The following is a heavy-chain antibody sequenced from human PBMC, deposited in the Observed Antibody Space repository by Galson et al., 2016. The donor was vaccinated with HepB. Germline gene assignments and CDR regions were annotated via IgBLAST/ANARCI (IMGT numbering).Heavy chain of an antibody. CDR2: ISRGGTYT. D-gene: IGHD3-22*01. V-gene: IGHV3-21*01. Sequence: SLRLSCAASGITLRGYAMTWVRQAPGKGLDWVSCISRGGTYTYYADSVKGRFTVSRDNAKNSLYLQMNNLRAEDTALYYCASERLDSSGYPYPVPFEIWGMGTMVSAPS. J-gene: IGHJ3*02. CDR3: ASERLDSSGYPYPVPFEI. CDR1: GITLRGYA.